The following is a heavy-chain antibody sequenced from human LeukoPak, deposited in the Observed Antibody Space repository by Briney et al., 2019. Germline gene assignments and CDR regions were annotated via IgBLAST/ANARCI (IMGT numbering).Heavy chain of an antibody. CDR3: ARTREYSSSWYFPPFDP. D-gene: IGHD6-13*01. Sequence: ASVKVSCKASGYTFTGYYMNWVRQAPGQGLECMGWINPNSGRTSYARNFQGRVIMTRDPSINTAYMELSGLTSNDTAVYYCARTREYSSSWYFPPFDPWGQGTLVTISS. V-gene: IGHV1-2*02. CDR1: GYTFTGYY. CDR2: INPNSGRT. J-gene: IGHJ5*02.